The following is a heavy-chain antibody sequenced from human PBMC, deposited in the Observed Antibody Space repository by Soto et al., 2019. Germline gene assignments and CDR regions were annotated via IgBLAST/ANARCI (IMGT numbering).Heavy chain of an antibody. V-gene: IGHV5-51*01. Sequence: GESLKISCKGSGYSFTSYWIGWVRQMPGKGLEWMGIIYPGDSDTRYSPSFQGQVTISADKSISTAYLQWSSLKASDTAMCYCARYGGLTGYYSRDAFDIWGQGTMVTVSS. CDR3: ARYGGLTGYYSRDAFDI. CDR2: IYPGDSDT. J-gene: IGHJ3*02. D-gene: IGHD3-9*01. CDR1: GYSFTSYW.